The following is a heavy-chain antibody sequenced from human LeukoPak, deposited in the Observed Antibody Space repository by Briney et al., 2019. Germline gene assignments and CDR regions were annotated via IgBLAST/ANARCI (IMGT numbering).Heavy chain of an antibody. CDR1: GGSISSGGYY. CDR2: IYYSGST. J-gene: IGHJ4*02. D-gene: IGHD3-22*01. V-gene: IGHV4-31*03. CDR3: ARSYDSSGRNLDY. Sequence: ASQTLSLTCTVSGGSISSGGYYWSWIRQHPGKGLEWIGYIYYSGSTYYNPSLKSRVTISVDTSKNQFSLKLSSVTAADTAVYYCARSYDSSGRNLDYWGQGTLVTASS.